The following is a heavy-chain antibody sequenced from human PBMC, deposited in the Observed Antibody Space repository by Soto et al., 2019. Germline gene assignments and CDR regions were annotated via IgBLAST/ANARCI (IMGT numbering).Heavy chain of an antibody. Sequence: GGSLRLSCAASGFTFSSYSMNWVRQAPGKGLEWVSSISSSSYIYYADSVKGRFTISRDNAKNSLYLQMNSLRAEDTAVYYCARVVVVPAAPFDPWGQGTLVTVSS. CDR3: ARVVVVPAAPFDP. V-gene: IGHV3-21*01. D-gene: IGHD2-2*01. CDR1: GFTFSSYS. CDR2: ISSSSYI. J-gene: IGHJ5*02.